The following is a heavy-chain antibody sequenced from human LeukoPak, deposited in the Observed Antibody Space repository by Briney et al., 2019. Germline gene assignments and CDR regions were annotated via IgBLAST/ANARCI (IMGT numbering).Heavy chain of an antibody. D-gene: IGHD3-10*01. V-gene: IGHV3-23*01. CDR1: GFTFSSYA. J-gene: IGHJ4*02. CDR2: ISGSGGST. Sequence: QSGGSLRLSCAASGFTFSSYAMSWVRQAPGKGLEWVSAISGSGGSTYYADPVKGRFTISRDNSKNTLYLQMNSLRAEDTAVYYCAKALSVTMVRGVITLDYWGQGTLVTVSS. CDR3: AKALSVTMVRGVITLDY.